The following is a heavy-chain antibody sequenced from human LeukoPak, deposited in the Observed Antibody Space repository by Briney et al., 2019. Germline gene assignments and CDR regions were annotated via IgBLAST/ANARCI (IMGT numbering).Heavy chain of an antibody. D-gene: IGHD3-10*01. V-gene: IGHV3-64*01. Sequence: GGSLRLSCAASGFSFSSYAMHWVRQAPGRGLEYVSAISSDGGSTYYANSVKGRFTSSRDNSKSTLYLQMGSLRAEDMAVYYCARDLYWGSGYYYMDVWGTGTTVTVSS. CDR2: ISSDGGST. CDR3: ARDLYWGSGYYYMDV. J-gene: IGHJ6*03. CDR1: GFSFSSYA.